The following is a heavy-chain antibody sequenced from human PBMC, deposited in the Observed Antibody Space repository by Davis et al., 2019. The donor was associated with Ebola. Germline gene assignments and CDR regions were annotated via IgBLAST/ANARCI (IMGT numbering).Heavy chain of an antibody. Sequence: AASVKVSCKASGYTFTSYAMHWVRQAPGQRLEWMGWINAGNGNTKYSQKFQGRVTITRDTSASTAYMELSSLRSEDTAVYYCARDQSIFGVVIKTFDYWGQGTLVTVSS. CDR2: INAGNGNT. J-gene: IGHJ4*02. CDR1: GYTFTSYA. CDR3: ARDQSIFGVVIKTFDY. D-gene: IGHD3-3*01. V-gene: IGHV1-3*01.